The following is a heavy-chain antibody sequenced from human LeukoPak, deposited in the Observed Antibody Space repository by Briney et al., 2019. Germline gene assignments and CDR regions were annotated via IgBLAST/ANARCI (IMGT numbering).Heavy chain of an antibody. V-gene: IGHV1-46*03. J-gene: IGHJ1*01. CDR1: GYTFTSYY. D-gene: IGHD2-2*01. Sequence: ASVKVSCKASGYTFTSYYMHWVRQAPGQGLEWMGTINPSGGYTSYAQKLQGRVTMTRDTSTSTVYMEMSSLRSEDTALYYCAIEGHLVVPAGEYFQHWGQGTLVTVSS. CDR3: AIEGHLVVPAGEYFQH. CDR2: INPSGGYT.